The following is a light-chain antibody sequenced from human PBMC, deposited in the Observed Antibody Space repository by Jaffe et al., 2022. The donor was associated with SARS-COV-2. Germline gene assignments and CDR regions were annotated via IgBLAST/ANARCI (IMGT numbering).Light chain of an antibody. CDR1: SSNIGGNT. V-gene: IGLV1-44*01. Sequence: QSVLTQPPSASATPGQRVTISCSGSSSNIGGNTVHWYQQVPGTAPKLLIYTNNQRPSGVPDRFSGSKSGTSASLTISGLQSEDEADYYCATWDDSLSGWVFGGGTKLTVL. CDR2: TNN. CDR3: ATWDDSLSGWV. J-gene: IGLJ3*02.